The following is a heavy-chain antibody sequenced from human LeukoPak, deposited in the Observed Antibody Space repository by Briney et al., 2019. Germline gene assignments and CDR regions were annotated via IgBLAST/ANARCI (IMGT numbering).Heavy chain of an antibody. J-gene: IGHJ4*01. CDR3: AKGIYSSGWSYFDY. Sequence: QPGGSLRLSCAASGFIFTSYAMSWVRQAPGKGLEWVSTLSDSGGKTYYADSVKGRFTISRDNSKNTLYLQMNSLRAEDTAVYYCAKGIYSSGWSYFDYWGHGTLVTVSS. V-gene: IGHV3-23*01. CDR2: LSDSGGKT. D-gene: IGHD6-19*01. CDR1: GFIFTSYA.